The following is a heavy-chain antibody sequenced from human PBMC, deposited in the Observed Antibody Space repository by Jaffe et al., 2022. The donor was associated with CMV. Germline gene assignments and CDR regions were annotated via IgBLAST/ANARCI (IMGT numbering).Heavy chain of an antibody. J-gene: IGHJ4*02. CDR2: ISATSRYI. V-gene: IGHV3-21*01. CDR3: ARTYF. CDR1: GFNFSTYS. D-gene: IGHD3-9*01. Sequence: EVQMVESGGRLVRPGGSLRLSCAASGFNFSTYSMLWFRQAPGKGLEWVSSISATSRYIYYADSVKGRFTISRDNAKTSLYLQMNSLRAEDTAIYYCARTYFWGRGTLVTVSS.